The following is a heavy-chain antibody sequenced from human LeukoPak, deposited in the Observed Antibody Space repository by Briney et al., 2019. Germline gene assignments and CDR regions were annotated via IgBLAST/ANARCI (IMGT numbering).Heavy chain of an antibody. CDR1: GFTFTSSA. D-gene: IGHD6-19*01. CDR3: AASIAVAGPPFFDY. Sequence: SVKVSCKASGFTFTSSAMQWVRRARGQRLEWVGWIVVGSGNTNYAQKFQERVTITRDMSTSTAYMELSSLRSEDTAVYYCAASIAVAGPPFFDYWGQGTLVTVSS. J-gene: IGHJ4*02. V-gene: IGHV1-58*02. CDR2: IVVGSGNT.